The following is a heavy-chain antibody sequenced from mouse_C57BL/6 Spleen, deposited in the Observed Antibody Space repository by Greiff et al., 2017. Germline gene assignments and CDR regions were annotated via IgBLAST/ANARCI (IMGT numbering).Heavy chain of an antibody. CDR1: GYTFTSYW. Sequence: QVQLKQPGAELVKPGASVKLSCKASGYTFTSYWMHWVKQRPGQGLEWIGMIHPNSGSTNYNEKFKSKATLTVDKSSSTAYMQLSSLTSEDSAVXYCASYYDYDEAWFAYWGQGTLVTVSA. D-gene: IGHD2-4*01. J-gene: IGHJ3*01. V-gene: IGHV1-64*01. CDR3: ASYYDYDEAWFAY. CDR2: IHPNSGST.